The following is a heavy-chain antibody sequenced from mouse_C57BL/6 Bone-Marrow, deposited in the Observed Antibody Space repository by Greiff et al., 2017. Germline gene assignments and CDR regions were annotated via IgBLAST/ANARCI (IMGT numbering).Heavy chain of an antibody. CDR3: ARKGDYGSRGDY. J-gene: IGHJ2*01. CDR1: GYTFTSYG. Sequence: QVQLQQSGAELARPGASVKLSCKASGYTFTSYGISWVKQRTGQGLEWIGEIYPRSGNTYYNEKFKGKATLTADKSSSTAYMELRSLTSEDSAVYFCARKGDYGSRGDYWGQGTTLTGSS. CDR2: IYPRSGNT. D-gene: IGHD1-1*01. V-gene: IGHV1-81*01.